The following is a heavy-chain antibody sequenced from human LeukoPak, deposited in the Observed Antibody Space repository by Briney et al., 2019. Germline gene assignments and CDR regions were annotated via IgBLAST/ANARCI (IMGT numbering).Heavy chain of an antibody. J-gene: IGHJ6*02. Sequence: SETLSLTCTVSGGSISSYYWSWIRQPPGKGLEWIGYIYYSGSTNYNPSLKSRVTISVDTSKNQFSLKLSSVTVADTAVYYCAGSAAGGWYEVSFYYYYGMDVWGQGTTVTVSS. CDR2: IYYSGST. CDR1: GGSISSYY. D-gene: IGHD6-19*01. V-gene: IGHV4-59*08. CDR3: AGSAAGGWYEVSFYYYYGMDV.